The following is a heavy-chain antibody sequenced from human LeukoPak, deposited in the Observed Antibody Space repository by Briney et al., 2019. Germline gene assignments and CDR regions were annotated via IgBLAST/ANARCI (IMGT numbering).Heavy chain of an antibody. CDR1: GFTFSDYY. CDR2: ISSSTSYT. V-gene: IGHV3-11*05. Sequence: GGSLRLSCAASGFTFSDYYMSWIRPAPGKGLEWVSYISSSTSYTNYADSVKGRFTISRDNAKNSLYLQMNSLRAEDTAVYYCARDSAVAAIDYWGQGTLVTVSS. CDR3: ARDSAVAAIDY. J-gene: IGHJ4*02. D-gene: IGHD6-19*01.